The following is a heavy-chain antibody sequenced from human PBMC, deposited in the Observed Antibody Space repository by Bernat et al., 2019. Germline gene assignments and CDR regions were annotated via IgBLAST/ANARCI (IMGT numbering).Heavy chain of an antibody. CDR2: IVVGSGNT. CDR3: ARGPPRGYCSSTSCIHGMDV. CDR1: GFTFTSSA. J-gene: IGHJ6*02. Sequence: QMQLVQSGPEVKKPGTSVKVSCKASGFTFTSSAVQWVRQARGQRLEWIGWIVVGSGNTNYAQKFQERVTITRDMSTSTAYMGLSSLRSEDTAVYYCARGPPRGYCSSTSCIHGMDVWGQGTTVTVSS. D-gene: IGHD2-2*01. V-gene: IGHV1-58*01.